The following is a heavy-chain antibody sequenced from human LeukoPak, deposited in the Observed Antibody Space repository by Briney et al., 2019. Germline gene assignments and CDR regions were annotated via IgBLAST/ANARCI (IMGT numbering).Heavy chain of an antibody. J-gene: IGHJ2*01. Sequence: SETLSLTCTVSGGSISSYYWSWIRQPPGKGLEWIGYIYYSGSTNYNPSLKSRVTISVDTSKNQFSLKLSSVTAADTAVYYCAREVSYPYWYFDLWGRGTLVTVSS. CDR3: AREVSYPYWYFDL. CDR2: IYYSGST. CDR1: GGSISSYY. V-gene: IGHV4-59*01. D-gene: IGHD3-16*01.